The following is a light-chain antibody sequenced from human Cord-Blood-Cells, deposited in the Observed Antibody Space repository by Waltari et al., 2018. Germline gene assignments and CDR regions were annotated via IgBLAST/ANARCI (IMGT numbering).Light chain of an antibody. J-gene: IGLJ1*01. Sequence: QSALTQPRSVSGPPGQPVTLPCTGHSSHVGGYNYVLSYQQHPGKAPKLMIYDVSKRPSGVPDRFSGSKSGNTASLTISGLQAEDEADYYCCSYAGSYTSYVFGTGTKVTVL. CDR3: CSYAGSYTSYV. CDR2: DVS. V-gene: IGLV2-11*01. CDR1: SSHVGGYNY.